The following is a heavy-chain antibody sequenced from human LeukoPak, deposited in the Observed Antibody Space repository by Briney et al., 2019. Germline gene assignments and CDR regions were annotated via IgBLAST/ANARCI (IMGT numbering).Heavy chain of an antibody. CDR1: GFTFSSYG. CDR3: AKSGLGYCSSTSCYLLGY. D-gene: IGHD2-2*01. J-gene: IGHJ4*02. CDR2: IRYDGSNK. V-gene: IGHV3-30*02. Sequence: GGSLRLSCAASGFTFSSYGMHWVRQAPGKGLECVAFIRYDGSNKYYADSVKGRFTISRDNSKNTLYLQMNSLGAEDTAVYYCAKSGLGYCSSTSCYLLGYWGQGTLVTVSS.